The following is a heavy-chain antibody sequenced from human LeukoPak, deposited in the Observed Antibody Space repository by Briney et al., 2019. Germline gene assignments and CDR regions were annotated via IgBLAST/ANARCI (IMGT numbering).Heavy chain of an antibody. CDR2: INPSGGST. CDR1: GYTFTSYY. D-gene: IGHD2-2*01. CDR3: ARDPGSGTSWGWFDP. Sequence: ASVKVSFKASGYTFTSYYMHWVRQAPGQGLEWMGIINPSGGSTSYAQKFQGRVTMTRDTSTSTVYMELSSLRSEDTAVYYCARDPGSGTSWGWFDPWGQGTLVTVSS. V-gene: IGHV1-46*01. J-gene: IGHJ5*02.